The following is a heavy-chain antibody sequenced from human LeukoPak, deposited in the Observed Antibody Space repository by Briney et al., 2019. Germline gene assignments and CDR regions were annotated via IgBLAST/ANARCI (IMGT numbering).Heavy chain of an antibody. V-gene: IGHV3-23*01. CDR3: AKKVVVGATSPYSDFQD. Sequence: GGSLRLSCVASGFTFSSYAMSWVRQAPGKGLEWVSAISGSGVTTHYAGSVKGRFSIPRDNSKNTLYLQMNSLRAEGTALYYCAKKVVVGATSPYSDFQDWGQGTLVTVSS. CDR1: GFTFSSYA. CDR2: ISGSGVTT. J-gene: IGHJ1*01. D-gene: IGHD1-26*01.